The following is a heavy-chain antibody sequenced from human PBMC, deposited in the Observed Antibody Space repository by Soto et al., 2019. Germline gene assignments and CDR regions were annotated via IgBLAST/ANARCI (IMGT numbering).Heavy chain of an antibody. Sequence: PSETLSLTCTVSGGSISSSSYYWGWIRQPPGKGLEWIGRIYYSGSTYYNPSLKGRVTISVDTSKNQFSLKLSSVTAADTAVYYCARRSSFIAQYYYDSSGYYPLAYFDYWGQGTLVTVSS. CDR1: GGSISSSSYY. J-gene: IGHJ4*02. CDR2: IYYSGST. D-gene: IGHD3-22*01. CDR3: ARRSSFIAQYYYDSSGYYPLAYFDY. V-gene: IGHV4-39*01.